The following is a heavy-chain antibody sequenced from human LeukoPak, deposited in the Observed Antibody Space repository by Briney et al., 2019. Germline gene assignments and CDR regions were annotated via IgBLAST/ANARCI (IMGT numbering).Heavy chain of an antibody. D-gene: IGHD5-18*01. CDR3: ARGASYGPYYYYGMDV. CDR2: IYYSGST. V-gene: IGHV4-31*03. Sequence: SQTLSLTCTVSGGSISSGGYYWSWIRQHPGKGLEWIGYIYYSGSTYYNPSLKSRVTISVDTSENPFSLKLSSVTAADTAVYYCARGASYGPYYYYGMDVWGKGTTVTVSS. CDR1: GGSISSGGYY. J-gene: IGHJ6*04.